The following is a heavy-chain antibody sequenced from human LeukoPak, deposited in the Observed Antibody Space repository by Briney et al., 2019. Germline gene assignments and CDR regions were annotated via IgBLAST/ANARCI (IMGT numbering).Heavy chain of an antibody. Sequence: GESLKISCKGSGYSFTSYWIAWVRQIPGKGLGWMGINYPGDSDTRYSPSFQGQVTISPDKSISTAYLQWSSLKPSDTAMSYCARRIHDYGHMNVWGNGTTVTASS. CDR3: ARRIHDYGHMNV. CDR2: NYPGDSDT. CDR1: GYSFTSYW. V-gene: IGHV5-51*01. D-gene: IGHD4-17*01. J-gene: IGHJ6*03.